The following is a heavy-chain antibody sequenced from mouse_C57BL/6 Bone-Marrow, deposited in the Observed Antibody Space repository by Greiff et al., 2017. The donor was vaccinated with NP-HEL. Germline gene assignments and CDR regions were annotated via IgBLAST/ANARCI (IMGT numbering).Heavy chain of an antibody. V-gene: IGHV1-62-2*01. Sequence: QVQLKQSGAELVKPGASVKLSCKASGYTFTEYTIHWVKQRSGQGLEWIGWFYPGSGSIKYNEKFKDKATLTADKSSSTVYMELSRLTSEDSAVYFCARHERGYDYDGYYFDYWGQGTTLTVSS. J-gene: IGHJ2*01. CDR3: ARHERGYDYDGYYFDY. D-gene: IGHD2-4*01. CDR1: GYTFTEYT. CDR2: FYPGSGSI.